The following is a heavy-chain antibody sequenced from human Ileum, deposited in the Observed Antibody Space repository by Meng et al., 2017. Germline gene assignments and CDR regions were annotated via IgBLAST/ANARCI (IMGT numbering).Heavy chain of an antibody. J-gene: IGHJ4*02. Sequence: QVQLTQSGAGLGKPSPTLSLTCAVSGGSVSSNIAAWNWIRQSPLRGLEWLGRTYYRSKWYSEYAVSVKSRISITPDTSKNQFSLQMNSVTPEDTAVYYCASGSGSLDYWGPGTLVTVSS. D-gene: IGHD3-3*01. CDR1: GGSVSSNIAA. CDR3: ASGSGSLDY. V-gene: IGHV6-1*01. CDR2: TYYRSKWYS.